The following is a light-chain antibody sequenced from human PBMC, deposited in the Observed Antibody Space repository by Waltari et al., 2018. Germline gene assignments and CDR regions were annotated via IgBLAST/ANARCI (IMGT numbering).Light chain of an antibody. CDR1: HNIRSY. Sequence: DIQMTQSPSSLSASIGDRVTITCRASHNIRSYLNWYQQKPGKVPELLIYAASSLQIGVPSRFSGSGSGTDFTLTISSLQPEDFVTYYCQQSYTTPYTFGQGTKLEVK. V-gene: IGKV1-39*01. CDR3: QQSYTTPYT. CDR2: AAS. J-gene: IGKJ2*01.